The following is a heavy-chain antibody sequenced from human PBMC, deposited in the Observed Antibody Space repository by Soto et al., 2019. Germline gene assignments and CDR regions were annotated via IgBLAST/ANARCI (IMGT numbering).Heavy chain of an antibody. V-gene: IGHV4-34*01. Sequence: QVQLQQWGAGLLKPSETLSLTCAVYGGSFSGYSWSWIRQPPGQGLEWIGEINHGGSTNYNPSLKSRVTVSADKSKIQFSLKLSSLTAADTAVYYCARARYSSGLSAMKYHFDHWGQGTLVTVSS. CDR3: ARARYSSGLSAMKYHFDH. CDR1: GGSFSGYS. D-gene: IGHD6-19*01. CDR2: INHGGST. J-gene: IGHJ4*02.